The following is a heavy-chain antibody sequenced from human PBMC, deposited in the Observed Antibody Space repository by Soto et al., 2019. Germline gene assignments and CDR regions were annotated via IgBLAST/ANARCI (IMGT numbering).Heavy chain of an antibody. CDR3: ARARAYYDSRGYYSGWFDP. Sequence: QVQLVQSGAEVKKPGASVKVSCKASGYTFTSYGISWVRQAPGQGLEWMGWISAYNGNTNYAQKLQGRVTMTTDTSTSTAYMELRSLRSDDTAVYDCARARAYYDSRGYYSGWFDPWCQGTLVTVSS. CDR2: ISAYNGNT. J-gene: IGHJ5*02. D-gene: IGHD3-22*01. V-gene: IGHV1-18*04. CDR1: GYTFTSYG.